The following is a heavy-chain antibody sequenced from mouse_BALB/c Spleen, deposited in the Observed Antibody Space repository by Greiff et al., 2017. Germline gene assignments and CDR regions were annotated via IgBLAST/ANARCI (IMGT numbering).Heavy chain of an antibody. CDR1: GFTFSSYG. J-gene: IGHJ4*01. Sequence: EVQRVESGGGLVQPGGSLKLSCAASGFTFSSYGMSWVRQTPDKRLELVATINSNGGSTYYPDSVKGRFTISRDNAKNTLYLQMSSLKSEDTAMYYCARDGGQLGLRRAMDYWGQGTSVTVSS. V-gene: IGHV5-6-3*01. CDR2: INSNGGST. D-gene: IGHD3-2*01. CDR3: ARDGGQLGLRRAMDY.